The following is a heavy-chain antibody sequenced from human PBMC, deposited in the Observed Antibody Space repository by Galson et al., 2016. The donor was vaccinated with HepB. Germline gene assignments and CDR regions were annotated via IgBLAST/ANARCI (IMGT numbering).Heavy chain of an antibody. D-gene: IGHD2-21*01. V-gene: IGHV1-69*13. Sequence: SVKVSCKASGGSFSSYAFSWVRQAPGQGLEWMGAIIPILGTTNYAQKFQGRVTISADESTSTTYMELTSLRSEDTAIYYCAGDSGVFSHANGPFYFSGDCIDYWGEGTLVAVSS. CDR3: AGDSGVFSHANGPFYFSGDCIDY. CDR1: GGSFSSYA. CDR2: IIPILGTT. J-gene: IGHJ4*02.